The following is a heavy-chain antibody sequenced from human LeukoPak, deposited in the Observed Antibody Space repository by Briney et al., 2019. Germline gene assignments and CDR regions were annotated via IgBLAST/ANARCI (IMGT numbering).Heavy chain of an antibody. J-gene: IGHJ4*02. Sequence: GASVKVSCKASGYTFTSYDINWVRQATGQGLEWMGWMNPNSGNTGYAQKFQGRVTMTRNTSISTAYMELSSLRSEDTAVYYCARGGFGYSSGWFSYNYWGQGTLVTVSS. D-gene: IGHD6-13*01. CDR1: GYTFTSYD. CDR3: ARGGFGYSSGWFSYNY. CDR2: MNPNSGNT. V-gene: IGHV1-8*01.